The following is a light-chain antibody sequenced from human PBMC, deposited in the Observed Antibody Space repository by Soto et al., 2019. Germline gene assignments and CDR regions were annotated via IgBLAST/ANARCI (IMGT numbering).Light chain of an antibody. CDR3: RSYSDTNICV. J-gene: IGLJ1*01. Sequence: QSVLTQPPSASGSPGQAVTISCTGTSRDIGGYDFVSWYQVRPGEAPQLIIYNVNGRPSGVPRRFSGSKSGNTASLTVSGLQAVDEADYYCRSYSDTNICVFGTGTKV. CDR2: NVN. CDR1: SRDIGGYDF. V-gene: IGLV2-8*01.